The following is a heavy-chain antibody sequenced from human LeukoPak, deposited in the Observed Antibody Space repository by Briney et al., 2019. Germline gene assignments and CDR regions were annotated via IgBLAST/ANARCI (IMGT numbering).Heavy chain of an antibody. D-gene: IGHD3-22*01. Sequence: GGSLRLSCAASGFTFSSYAMSWARQAPGKGLEWVSVISVSGGSTYYADSVKGRFTISRDNSKNTLYLQMNRLRAEDTAVYYCARRVVVIRYFDDWGQGTLVTVSS. V-gene: IGHV3-23*01. CDR2: ISVSGGST. CDR1: GFTFSSYA. CDR3: ARRVVVIRYFDD. J-gene: IGHJ4*02.